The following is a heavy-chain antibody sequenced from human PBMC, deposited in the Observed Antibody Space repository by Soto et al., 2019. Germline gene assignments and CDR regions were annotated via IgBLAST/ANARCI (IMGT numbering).Heavy chain of an antibody. CDR3: EGGVSSGYKFSAY. Sequence: LLTLRLPRTVSGGTMSGHGWSCILQPPGKGLEWIGYIYYSGSTSYNTSLRGRLTISGDTSKNQFSLRLTSVTAADTAVFHGEGGVSSGYKFSAYRVQGTLDT. D-gene: IGHD3-22*01. CDR2: IYYSGST. CDR1: GGTMSGHG. J-gene: IGHJ1*01. V-gene: IGHV4-59*11.